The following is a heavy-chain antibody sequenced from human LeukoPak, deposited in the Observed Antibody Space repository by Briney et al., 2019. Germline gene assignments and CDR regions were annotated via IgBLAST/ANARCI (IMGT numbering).Heavy chain of an antibody. CDR1: GGSISSYY. D-gene: IGHD3-16*01. CDR3: ARVGYRGGGRYYFDY. J-gene: IGHJ4*02. CDR2: IYTSGST. Sequence: PSETLSLTCTVSGGSISSYYWSWIRQPAGKGLEWIGRIYTSGSTNYNPSLKSRVTMSVDTSKNQFSLKLSSVTAADTAVYYCARVGYRGGGRYYFDYWGQGTLVTVSS. V-gene: IGHV4-4*07.